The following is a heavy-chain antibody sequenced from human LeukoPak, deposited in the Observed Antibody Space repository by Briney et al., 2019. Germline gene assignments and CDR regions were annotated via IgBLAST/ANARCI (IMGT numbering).Heavy chain of an antibody. V-gene: IGHV4-59*01. CDR1: GGSISSYY. CDR3: ARDTDFWSGSFYFDY. D-gene: IGHD3-3*01. CDR2: IYYGGST. Sequence: SETLSLTCTVSGGSISSYYWSWIRQPPGKGLEWIGYIYYGGSTNYNPSLKSRVTISVDTSKNQFSLELSSVTAADTAVYYCARDTDFWSGSFYFDYWGQGTLVTVSS. J-gene: IGHJ4*02.